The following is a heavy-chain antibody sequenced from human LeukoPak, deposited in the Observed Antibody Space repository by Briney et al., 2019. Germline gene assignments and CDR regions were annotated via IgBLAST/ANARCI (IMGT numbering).Heavy chain of an antibody. CDR2: ISGSGGST. CDR3: ARDGGGYYYYFDY. J-gene: IGHJ4*02. CDR1: GFTFSGYA. D-gene: IGHD3-22*01. Sequence: GGSLRLSCAASGFTFSGYAMSWVRQAPGKGLEWVSSISGSGGSTYYADSVKGRFTISRDNSKNTLYLQMNSLRADDTAVYYCARDGGGYYYYFDYWGQGTLVTVSS. V-gene: IGHV3-23*01.